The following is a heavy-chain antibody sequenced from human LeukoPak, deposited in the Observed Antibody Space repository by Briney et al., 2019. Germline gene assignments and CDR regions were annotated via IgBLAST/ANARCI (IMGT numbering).Heavy chain of an antibody. CDR2: INNDGSSA. CDR1: GFTFSSYW. Sequence: GGSLRLSCAASGFTFSSYWMHWVRQAPGKGLVWVSRINNDGSSASYADSVKGRFTISRDNAKNTLYLQMNSLRAEDTAVYYCARPTMTTGYDFDYWGQGTLVTVSS. V-gene: IGHV3-74*01. J-gene: IGHJ4*02. D-gene: IGHD4-17*01. CDR3: ARPTMTTGYDFDY.